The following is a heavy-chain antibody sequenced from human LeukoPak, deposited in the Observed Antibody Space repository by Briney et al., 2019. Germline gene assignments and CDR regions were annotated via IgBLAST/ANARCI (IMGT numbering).Heavy chain of an antibody. J-gene: IGHJ4*02. CDR3: ARDHCGANCFPALYYFDC. D-gene: IGHD4/OR15-4a*01. V-gene: IGHV1-18*01. Sequence: GASVKVSCKASGYSFTSYGLTWVRQAPGQGLEWMGWISTYNGSTNYAQNLQGRITMTTDTPTSTAYMELRSLRSDDTAVYYCARDHCGANCFPALYYFDCWGQGTLVTVSS. CDR1: GYSFTSYG. CDR2: ISTYNGST.